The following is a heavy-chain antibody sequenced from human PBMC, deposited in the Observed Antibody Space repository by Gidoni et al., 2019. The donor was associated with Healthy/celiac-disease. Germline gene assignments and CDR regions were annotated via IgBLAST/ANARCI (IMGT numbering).Heavy chain of an antibody. V-gene: IGHV3-30*18. J-gene: IGHJ5*02. Sequence: QVQLVESGGCVVQPGRSLRLSCAASGFTFSSYGMHWVRQAPGKGLEWVAVISYDGSNKYYADAVKGRFTISRDKSKNTLYLQMNSLRAEDTAVYYCAKDLGSLSRDGYPNWFDPWGQGTLVTVSS. D-gene: IGHD3-16*01. CDR1: GFTFSSYG. CDR2: ISYDGSNK. CDR3: AKDLGSLSRDGYPNWFDP.